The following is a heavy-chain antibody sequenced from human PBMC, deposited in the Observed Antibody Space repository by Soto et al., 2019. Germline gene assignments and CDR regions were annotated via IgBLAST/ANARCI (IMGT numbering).Heavy chain of an antibody. CDR3: ARHYFGDYGSDD. V-gene: IGHV4-39*01. CDR2: IYYSGST. CDR1: GGFISSSGYY. J-gene: IGHJ4*02. Sequence: QLQLQESGPGLVKASETLSLICTVSGGFISSSGYYWGWIRQPPGKGLEWIGSIYYSGSTYYNPSLRSRVTISVDTPKNQFSLKLSFVTAADTAVYYCARHYFGDYGSDDWGQGTLVTVSS. D-gene: IGHD4-17*01.